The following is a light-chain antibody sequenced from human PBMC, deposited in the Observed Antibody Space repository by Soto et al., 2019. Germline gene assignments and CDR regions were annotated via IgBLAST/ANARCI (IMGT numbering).Light chain of an antibody. CDR3: QSYDSSLSVREV. CDR1: SSDLGTYNY. Sequence: QSALTQPASVSGSPGQSITISCTGTSSDLGTYNYVSWYQQYPDKAPKLIIYDVRNRPSEGSDRFSGSKSGDTASLIISGLQAEDEADYYCQSYDSSLSVREVFGGGTKLTVL. J-gene: IGLJ2*01. V-gene: IGLV2-14*03. CDR2: DVR.